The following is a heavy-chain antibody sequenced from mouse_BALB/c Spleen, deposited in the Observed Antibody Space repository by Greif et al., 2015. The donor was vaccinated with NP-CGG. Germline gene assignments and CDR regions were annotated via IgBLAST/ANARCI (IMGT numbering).Heavy chain of an antibody. J-gene: IGHJ3*01. D-gene: IGHD2-3*01. CDR2: IYPYNGVL. Sequence: VQLQQPGPELVKPGASVKISCKASGYTFTDYNMHWVKQSHGKSLEWIGYIYPYNGVLATTRSSRARPLTVDNSSSTAYMELRSLTSEDSAVYYCAASGGVYDGYYGPFAYWGQGTLVTVSA. CDR3: AASGGVYDGYYGPFAY. CDR1: GYTFTDYN. V-gene: IGHV1S29*02.